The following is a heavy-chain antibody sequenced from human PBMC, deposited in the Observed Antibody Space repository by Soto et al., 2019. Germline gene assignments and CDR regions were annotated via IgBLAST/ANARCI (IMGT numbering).Heavy chain of an antibody. CDR2: IWYDGSNK. J-gene: IGHJ6*02. D-gene: IGHD6-19*01. CDR1: GFTFSSYG. V-gene: IGHV3-33*01. Sequence: QVQLVESGGGVVQPGRSLRLSCAASGFTFSSYGMHWVRQAPGKGLEWVAVIWYDGSNKYYADSVKGRFTISRDNSKNTLYLHMNSLRAEDTAVYYCARDVTIAVAVAYYYGMDVWGQGTTVTVSS. CDR3: ARDVTIAVAVAYYYGMDV.